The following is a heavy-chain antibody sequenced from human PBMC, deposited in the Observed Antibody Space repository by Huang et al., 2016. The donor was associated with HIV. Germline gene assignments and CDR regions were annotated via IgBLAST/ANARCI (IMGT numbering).Heavy chain of an antibody. CDR2: IYPGDSDT. CDR1: GYRFRSNW. CDR3: ARLIGSPSFYYGLDV. Sequence: EVQLVQSGAEVKKPGESLKISCKGSGYRFRSNWIGWVRQMPGKGLEWMGIIYPGDSDTRYSPSFQGQVTISADKSINTAYLQWSSLKALDTAMYYCARLIGSPSFYYGLDVWGQGTTVTVSS. D-gene: IGHD3-10*01. V-gene: IGHV5-51*01. J-gene: IGHJ6*02.